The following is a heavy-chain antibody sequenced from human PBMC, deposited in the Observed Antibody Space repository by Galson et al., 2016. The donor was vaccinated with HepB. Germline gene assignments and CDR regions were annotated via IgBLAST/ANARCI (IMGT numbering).Heavy chain of an antibody. J-gene: IGHJ6*02. V-gene: IGHV1-3*03. D-gene: IGHD5-12*01. CDR2: INTANGNT. CDR3: AKSRDDGYDYYYYYSAMDV. Sequence: SVKVSCKASGYTFTAYSMHWVRQAPGQRPEWVGWINTANGNTKYSQDFQGRVTINRDKSATTVYLELHSLRSEDMAVYYCAKSRDDGYDYYYYYSAMDVWGQGTTVTVSS. CDR1: GYTFTAYS.